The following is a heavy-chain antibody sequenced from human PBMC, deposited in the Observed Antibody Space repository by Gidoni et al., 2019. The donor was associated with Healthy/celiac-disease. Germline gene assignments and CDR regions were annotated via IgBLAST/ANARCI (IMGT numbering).Heavy chain of an antibody. V-gene: IGHV1-69*08. J-gene: IGHJ6*03. CDR3: AGELERRGAFHYYYYMDV. D-gene: IGHD1-1*01. CDR1: GGTFSSYT. Sequence: QVQLVQSGAEVKKPGSSVKVSCKASGGTFSSYTISWVRQAPGQGLEWMGRIIPILGIANYAQKFQGRVTITADKSTSTAYMELSSLRSEDTAVYYCAGELERRGAFHYYYYMDVWGKGTTVTVSS. CDR2: IIPILGIA.